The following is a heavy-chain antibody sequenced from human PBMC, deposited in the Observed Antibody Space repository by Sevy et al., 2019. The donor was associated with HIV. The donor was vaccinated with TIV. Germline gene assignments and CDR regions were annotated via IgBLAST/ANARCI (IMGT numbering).Heavy chain of an antibody. V-gene: IGHV3-30-3*01. D-gene: IGHD2-2*01. CDR1: GFTFSSYA. Sequence: GGSLRLSCAASGFTFSSYAMHWVRQAPGKGLEWVAVISYDGSNKYYGDSVKGRFTISRDNSKNTLYLQMNSLRAEDTAVYYCARDDTLGYCSSTSCPIVYGMDVWGQGTTVTVSS. CDR2: ISYDGSNK. CDR3: ARDDTLGYCSSTSCPIVYGMDV. J-gene: IGHJ6*02.